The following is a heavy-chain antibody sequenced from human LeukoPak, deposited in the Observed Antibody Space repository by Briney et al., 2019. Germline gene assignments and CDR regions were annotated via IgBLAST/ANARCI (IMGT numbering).Heavy chain of an antibody. CDR1: GFSLTTEQVA. CDR3: ARWRATSTIPYSFDY. CDR2: IYWDDAT. D-gene: IGHD5/OR15-5a*01. Sequence: SGPTLVRPTETLTLTCTYSGFSLTTEQVAVGWIRQSPGKALEWFALIYWDDATRYSASLKTRASITKDISRNQVLLTMANMGPVDTGSYYCARWRATSTIPYSFDYWGRGMLVTVSS. V-gene: IGHV2-5*02. J-gene: IGHJ4*02.